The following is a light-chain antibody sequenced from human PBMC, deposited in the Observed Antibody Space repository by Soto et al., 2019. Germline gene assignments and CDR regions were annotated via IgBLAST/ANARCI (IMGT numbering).Light chain of an antibody. CDR1: SSNIGSNF. Sequence: QSVLTQPPSASGTPGQSVTISCSGSSSNIGSNFVNWYQQLPGTAPKLLICTNNQRPSGVPDRFSGSKSGTSASLAISGLQSEDEADYHCAAWDDSLNGPLFGGGTKLTVL. CDR2: TNN. J-gene: IGLJ3*02. V-gene: IGLV1-44*01. CDR3: AAWDDSLNGPL.